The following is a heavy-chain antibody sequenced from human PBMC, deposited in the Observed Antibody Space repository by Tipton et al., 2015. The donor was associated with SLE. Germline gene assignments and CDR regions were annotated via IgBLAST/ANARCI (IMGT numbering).Heavy chain of an antibody. CDR2: TYYSGST. CDR1: GGSISSGDYY. Sequence: TLSLTCTVSGGSISSGDYYWSWIRQPPGKGLEWIGYTYYSGSTYYNPSLKSRVTISVDTSKNQFSLKLSSVTAADTAVYYCARGSSGWYGNYYGMDVWGQGTTVTVSS. CDR3: ARGSSGWYGNYYGMDV. J-gene: IGHJ6*02. V-gene: IGHV4-30-4*01. D-gene: IGHD6-19*01.